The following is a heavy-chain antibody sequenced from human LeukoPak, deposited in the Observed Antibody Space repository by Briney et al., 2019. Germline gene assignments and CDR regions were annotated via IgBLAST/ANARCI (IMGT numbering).Heavy chain of an antibody. CDR2: ISYDGSNK. D-gene: IGHD2-2*01. CDR1: GFTFSSYA. Sequence: GGSLRLSCAASGFTFSSYAMHWVRQAPGKGLEWVAVISYDGSNKYYADSVKGRFTISRDNSKNTLYLQMNSLRAEDTAVYYCARSSSTSCYRYWGQGTLVTVPS. CDR3: ARSSSTSCYRY. V-gene: IGHV3-30-3*01. J-gene: IGHJ4*02.